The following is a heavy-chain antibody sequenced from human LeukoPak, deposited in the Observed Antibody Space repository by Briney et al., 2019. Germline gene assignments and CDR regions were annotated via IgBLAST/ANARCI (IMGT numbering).Heavy chain of an antibody. CDR2: IYTSGST. D-gene: IGHD5-18*01. CDR1: GGSISSGSYY. V-gene: IGHV4-61*02. Sequence: SETLSLTCTVSGGSISSGSYYWSWIRQPAGKGLEWIGRIYTSGSTNYNPSLKSRVTISVDTSKNQFSLKLSSVTAADTAVYYCARGDVDTAMANWGQGTLVTVSS. J-gene: IGHJ4*02. CDR3: ARGDVDTAMAN.